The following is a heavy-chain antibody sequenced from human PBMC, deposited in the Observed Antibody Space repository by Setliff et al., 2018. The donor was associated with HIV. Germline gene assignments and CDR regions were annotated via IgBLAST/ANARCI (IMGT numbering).Heavy chain of an antibody. CDR1: GGSISSGSCY. CDR2: IYTTGST. J-gene: IGHJ6*03. V-gene: IGHV4-61*02. CDR3: ARDTYSYDNPQSYYYDMDV. Sequence: SETLSLTCTVSGGSISSGSCYWSWIRQPAGKGLEWIGRIYTTGSTNYNPSLKSRVTISVDASKSQFSLKLRSVTAADTAVYYCARDTYSYDNPQSYYYDMDVWGKGTTVTVSS. D-gene: IGHD3-22*01.